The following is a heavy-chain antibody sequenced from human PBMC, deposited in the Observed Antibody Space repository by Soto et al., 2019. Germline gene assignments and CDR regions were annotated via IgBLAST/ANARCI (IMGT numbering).Heavy chain of an antibody. CDR3: ARDQYYDFWSGYRDLS. Sequence: SGGSLRLSCAASGFTFSSYSMNWVRQAPGKGLEWVSSISSSSSYIYYADSVKGRFTISRDNAKNSLYLQMNSLRAEDTAVYYCARDQYYDFWSGYRDLSWGQGTLVTVSS. CDR2: ISSSSSYI. CDR1: GFTFSSYS. V-gene: IGHV3-21*01. D-gene: IGHD3-3*01. J-gene: IGHJ4*02.